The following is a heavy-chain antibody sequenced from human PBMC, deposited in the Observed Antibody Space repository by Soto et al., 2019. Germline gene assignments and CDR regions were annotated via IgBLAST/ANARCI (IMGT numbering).Heavy chain of an antibody. J-gene: IGHJ4*02. D-gene: IGHD3-10*01. CDR1: GFTVSTYG. CDR2: ISRDGGTK. Sequence: QVQLVESGGGVVQPGRSLRLSCAVSGFTVSTYGMHWVRQAPGKGLEWVAVISRDGGTKYYADSVKGRFTISRDNSRNTFFLEMNSLRGDDMAFYYCTGEVASGYGGKGPLVTVSS. V-gene: IGHV3-30*03. CDR3: TGEVASGY.